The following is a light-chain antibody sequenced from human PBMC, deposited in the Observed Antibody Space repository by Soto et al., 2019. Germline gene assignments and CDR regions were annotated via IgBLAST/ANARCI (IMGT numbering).Light chain of an antibody. J-gene: IGKJ1*01. CDR3: QHYNSYSEA. CDR1: HTIISW. Sequence: DIQMTQSPSTLSGSVGDRVTITCRASHTIISWLAWYQQKPGKAPKLLIYKASTLKSGCPSRFSGSGSGTEFPPTISSLQPDDFATYSCQHYNSYSEAFGQGTKVDIK. V-gene: IGKV1-5*03. CDR2: KAS.